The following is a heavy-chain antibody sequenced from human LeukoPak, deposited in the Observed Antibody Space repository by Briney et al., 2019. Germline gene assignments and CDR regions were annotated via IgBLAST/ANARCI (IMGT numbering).Heavy chain of an antibody. CDR3: ARGLQDRYCSSTSCPYYYYYGMDV. D-gene: IGHD2-2*01. CDR1: GFTFSSYS. Sequence: GGSLRLSCAASGFTFSSYSMNWVRQAPGKGLEWVSSISSSSSYIYYADSVKGRFTISRDNAKNSLYLQMNSLRAEDTAVYYCARGLQDRYCSSTSCPYYYYYGMDVWGQGTTVTVSS. V-gene: IGHV3-21*01. CDR2: ISSSSSYI. J-gene: IGHJ6*02.